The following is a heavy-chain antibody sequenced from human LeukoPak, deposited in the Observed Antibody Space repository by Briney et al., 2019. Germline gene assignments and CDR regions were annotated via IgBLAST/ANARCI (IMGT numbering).Heavy chain of an antibody. J-gene: IGHJ4*02. CDR3: ARGRPHGNDY. CDR1: GFFFDDYG. CDR2: ISWQSNTR. V-gene: IGHV3-9*01. Sequence: GRSLRLSCAASGFFFDDYGMHWVRQVPGKGLEWVSGISWQSNTRKYADSVRGRFTISRDNAKNTLYLQMNSLRVEDTAVYYCARGRPHGNDYWGQGTLVTVSS. D-gene: IGHD4-23*01.